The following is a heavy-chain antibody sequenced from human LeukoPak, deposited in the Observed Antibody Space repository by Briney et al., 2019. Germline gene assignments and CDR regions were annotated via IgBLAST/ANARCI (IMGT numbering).Heavy chain of an antibody. CDR1: GGSISSYY. D-gene: IGHD3-9*01. CDR2: IYYTGST. CDR3: ATLTGYSSESWFDP. J-gene: IGHJ5*02. V-gene: IGHV4-59*01. Sequence: SETLSLTCTVSGGSISSYYWSWIRQPPGKGLEWIGYIYYTGSTNYNPSLKSRVTISVDTSKNQFSLKLSSVTAADAAVYYCATLTGYSSESWFDPWGQGILVTVSS.